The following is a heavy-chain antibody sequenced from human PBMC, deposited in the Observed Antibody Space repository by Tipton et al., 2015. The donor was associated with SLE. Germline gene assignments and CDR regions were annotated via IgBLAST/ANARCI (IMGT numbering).Heavy chain of an antibody. Sequence: TLSLTCSVSEYSIKRGFYWGWIRQSPGKGLEWIVNMYHSGTTYYNPSLKNRVTISLDMSKNEYSLRMKSVTAADTAVYYCVREGGMRSHYTDWGQGTLVTVSS. CDR3: VREGGMRSHYTD. J-gene: IGHJ4*02. CDR2: MYHSGTT. CDR1: EYSIKRGFY. V-gene: IGHV4-38-2*02. D-gene: IGHD1-26*01.